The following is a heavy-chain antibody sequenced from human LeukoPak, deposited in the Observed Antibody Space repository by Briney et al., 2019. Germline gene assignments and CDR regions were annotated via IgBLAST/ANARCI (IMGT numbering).Heavy chain of an antibody. D-gene: IGHD6-19*01. CDR3: AKDSDSSGWFSWFDP. Sequence: GGSLRLSCAASGFAFDDYAMHWVRQAPGKGLEWVSGISWNSGSIGYADSVKGRFTISRDNAKNSLYLQMNSLRAEDTALYYCAKDSDSSGWFSWFDPWGQGTLVTVSS. CDR1: GFAFDDYA. V-gene: IGHV3-9*01. CDR2: ISWNSGSI. J-gene: IGHJ5*02.